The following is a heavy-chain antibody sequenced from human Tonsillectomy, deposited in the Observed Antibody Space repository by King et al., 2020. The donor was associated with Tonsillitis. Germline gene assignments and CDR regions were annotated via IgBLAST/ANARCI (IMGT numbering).Heavy chain of an antibody. CDR1: GYSFTSYW. CDR2: IDPSDSYT. CDR3: ASSYYYDSSGYYFPRRSWYFDL. J-gene: IGHJ2*01. Sequence: VQLVESGAEVKKPGESLRISCKGSGYSFTSYWISWVRQMPGKGLEWMGRIDPSDSYTNYSPSFQGHVTIPADKSISTAYLQWSSLKASDTAMYYCASSYYYDSSGYYFPRRSWYFDLWGRGTLVTVSS. V-gene: IGHV5-10-1*03. D-gene: IGHD3-22*01.